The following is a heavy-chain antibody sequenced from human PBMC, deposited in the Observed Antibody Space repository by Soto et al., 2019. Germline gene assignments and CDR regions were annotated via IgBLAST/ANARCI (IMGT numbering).Heavy chain of an antibody. V-gene: IGHV4-30-4*08. CDR2: IHDSGSI. D-gene: IGHD2-21*02. J-gene: IGHJ6*02. CDR1: GDSISSDYYH. CDR3: AREDGGGDSLDV. Sequence: QVQLQQSGPGLVKPSQTLSLTCTVSGDSISSDYYHWTWIRQSPGKGLEWIGYIHDSGSILYNPSLKSRLTISVDTSKNQFSLHLTSVTAADTAVYFCAREDGGGDSLDVWGQGTTVTVSS.